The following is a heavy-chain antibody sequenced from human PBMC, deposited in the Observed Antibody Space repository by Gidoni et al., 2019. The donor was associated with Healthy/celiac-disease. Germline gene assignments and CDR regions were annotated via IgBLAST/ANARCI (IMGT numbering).Heavy chain of an antibody. CDR3: AKADYTGFDY. Sequence: QVQLVASGGGVVQPGRSLRLSCAASGFTFSRYGMPWVRQAPGKRLECVAVISYDGSNKYYADSVKGRFTISRDNSKNTLYLQMNSLRAEDTAVYYCAKADYTGFDYWGQGTLVTVSS. D-gene: IGHD4-4*01. V-gene: IGHV3-30*18. J-gene: IGHJ4*02. CDR1: GFTFSRYG. CDR2: ISYDGSNK.